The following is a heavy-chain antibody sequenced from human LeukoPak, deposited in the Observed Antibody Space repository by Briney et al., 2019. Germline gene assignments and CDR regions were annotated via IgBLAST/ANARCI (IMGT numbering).Heavy chain of an antibody. V-gene: IGHV4-39*01. CDR2: IYCRST. Sequence: SETLSLTCTVSGVSISSSSYYWGWLRQPPGKGLEWIGSIYCRSTYYNPSLKSRVTISVDTPKNQFSLKLSSLTAADTAVYYCVRGVTMIVVVIHDWYFDLWGRGTLVTVSS. CDR3: VRGVTMIVVVIHDWYFDL. D-gene: IGHD3-22*01. J-gene: IGHJ2*01. CDR1: GVSISSSSYY.